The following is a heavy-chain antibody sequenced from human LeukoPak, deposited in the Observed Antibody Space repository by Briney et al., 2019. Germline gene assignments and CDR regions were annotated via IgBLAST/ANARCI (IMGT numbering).Heavy chain of an antibody. CDR1: GGSINSGTYY. CDR2: IYTSGST. Sequence: PSETLSLTCTVSGGSINSGTYYWSWIRQPAGKGLEWIGRIYTSGSTNYNPSLKSRVTISVDTSKNQFSLKLSSVTAADTAMYYCARGESGSSPLYYYYYYMDVWGKGTTVTVSS. V-gene: IGHV4-61*02. CDR3: ARGESGSSPLYYYYYYMDV. D-gene: IGHD6-6*01. J-gene: IGHJ6*03.